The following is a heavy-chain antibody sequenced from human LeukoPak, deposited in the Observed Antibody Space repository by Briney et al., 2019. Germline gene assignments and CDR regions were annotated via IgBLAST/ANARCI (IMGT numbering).Heavy chain of an antibody. CDR2: IYYSGST. CDR1: GGSISSSNYF. D-gene: IGHD6-13*01. V-gene: IGHV4-39*07. J-gene: IGHJ4*02. CDR3: ARPHQQTDYFDD. Sequence: PSETLSLTCTVSGGSISSSNYFWGWIRQPPGKGLEWIGSIYYSGSTSYNPSLKSRVTISVDTPKNHFSLKLTSVTPADTLGNYCARPHQQTDYFDDWGQGALVTVSS.